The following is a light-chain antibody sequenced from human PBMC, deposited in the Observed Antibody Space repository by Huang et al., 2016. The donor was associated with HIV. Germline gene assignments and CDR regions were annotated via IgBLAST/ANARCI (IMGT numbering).Light chain of an antibody. J-gene: IGKJ2*01. CDR3: QHYRKWPPMYT. Sequence: EVVMTQSPGTLSVSPRERATLSCKTSQNINDNLAWYQQKPGQAPRLLIYITSTRATGVPARFTGGGSGTEFTLTITSLQSEDFGIYYCQHYRKWPPMYTFGQGTKLEI. V-gene: IGKV3-15*01. CDR2: ITS. CDR1: QNINDN.